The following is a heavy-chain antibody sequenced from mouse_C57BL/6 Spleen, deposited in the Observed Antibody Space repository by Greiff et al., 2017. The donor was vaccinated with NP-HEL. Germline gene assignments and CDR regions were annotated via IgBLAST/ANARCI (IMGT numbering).Heavy chain of an antibody. CDR3: ARAPPTTVLAGDYFDY. D-gene: IGHD1-1*01. V-gene: IGHV1-22*01. Sequence: VQLQQSGPELVKPGASVKMSCKASGYTFTDYNMHWVKQSHGKSLEWIGYINPNNGGTSYNQKFKGKATLTVNKSSSTAYMELRSLTSDDSAVYYCARAPPTTVLAGDYFDYWGQGTTLTVSS. J-gene: IGHJ2*01. CDR1: GYTFTDYN. CDR2: INPNNGGT.